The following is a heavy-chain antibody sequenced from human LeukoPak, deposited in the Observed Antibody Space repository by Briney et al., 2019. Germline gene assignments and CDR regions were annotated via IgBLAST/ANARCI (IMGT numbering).Heavy chain of an antibody. CDR1: GFTVSSNY. Sequence: GGSLRLSCAASGFTVSSNYMSWVRQAPGKGLEWVSVIYSGGSTYYADSVKGRFTISRDNAKNSLYLQMNSLRAEDTALYHCARVTLLYDSSGLHYDYWGQGTLVTVSS. D-gene: IGHD3-22*01. CDR3: ARVTLLYDSSGLHYDY. CDR2: IYSGGST. V-gene: IGHV3-66*01. J-gene: IGHJ4*02.